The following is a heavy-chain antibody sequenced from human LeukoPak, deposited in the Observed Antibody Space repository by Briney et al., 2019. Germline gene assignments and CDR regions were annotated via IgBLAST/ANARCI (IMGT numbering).Heavy chain of an antibody. CDR1: GGSISSYY. D-gene: IGHD4-17*01. V-gene: IGHV4-59*07. Sequence: PSDTLSLTCSVSGGSISSYYWTWIRRPPGKGLEWIGYIYYTGSTNYNPSLNGRATISIDTSKHQFSLKVNSVTAADTAIYYCARLYGDSVEDYWGQGVLVIVSA. J-gene: IGHJ4*02. CDR3: ARLYGDSVEDY. CDR2: IYYTGST.